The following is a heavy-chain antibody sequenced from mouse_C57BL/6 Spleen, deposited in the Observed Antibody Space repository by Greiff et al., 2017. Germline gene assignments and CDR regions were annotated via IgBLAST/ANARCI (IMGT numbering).Heavy chain of an antibody. CDR3: ARDQGSGYAMDY. D-gene: IGHD3-1*01. CDR1: GFTFSSYA. CDR2: ISDGGSYT. J-gene: IGHJ4*01. V-gene: IGHV5-4*01. Sequence: EVQLVESGGGLVKPGGSLKLSCAASGFTFSSYAMSWVRQTPGKRLEWVATISDGGSYTYYPDNVKGRFTISRDNAKNNLYLQMSHLKSEDTAMYYCARDQGSGYAMDYWGQGTSVTVSS.